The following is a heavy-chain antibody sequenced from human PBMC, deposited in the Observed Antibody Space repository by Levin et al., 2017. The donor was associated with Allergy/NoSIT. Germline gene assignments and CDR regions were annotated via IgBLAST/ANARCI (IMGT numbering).Heavy chain of an antibody. CDR1: GGSISSSSYY. J-gene: IGHJ4*02. Sequence: SQTLSLTCTVSGGSISSSSYYWGWIRQPPGKGLEWIGSIYYSGSTYYNPSLKSRVTISVDTSKNQFSLKLSSVTAADTAVYYCARALHLGELSLNYYDYWGQGTLVTVSS. D-gene: IGHD3-16*02. CDR2: IYYSGST. CDR3: ARALHLGELSLNYYDY. V-gene: IGHV4-39*01.